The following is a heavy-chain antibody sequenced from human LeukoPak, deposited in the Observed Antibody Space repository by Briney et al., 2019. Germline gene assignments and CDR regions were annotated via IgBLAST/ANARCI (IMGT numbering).Heavy chain of an antibody. CDR2: INHSGST. CDR1: GGSFSGYY. D-gene: IGHD3-9*01. V-gene: IGHV4-34*01. J-gene: IGHJ5*02. CDR3: ASRELYDILTGPSP. Sequence: PSETLSLTCAVYGGSFSGYYWSWIRQPPGKGLEWIGEINHSGSTNYNPSLKSRVTISVDTSKNQFSLKLSSVTAAVTAVYYCASRELYDILTGPSPWGQGTLVTVSS.